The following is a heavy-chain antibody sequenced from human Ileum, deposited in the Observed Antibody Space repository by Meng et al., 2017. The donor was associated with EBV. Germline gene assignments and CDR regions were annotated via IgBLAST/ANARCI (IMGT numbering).Heavy chain of an antibody. CDR1: GFSLTTSGVG. CDR3: AHRLSGSTWDGGYFDY. V-gene: IGHV2-5*02. Sequence: QINLRESGPTVEKPTETLTLICTFSGFSLTTSGVGVGWIRQPPGKAPECLAIIYWDNDRRYNPSLKTRLAISKDTSKNQVVLTMTNMGPVDTAIYYCAHRLSGSTWDGGYFDYWGQGILVTVSS. J-gene: IGHJ4*02. D-gene: IGHD6-13*01. CDR2: IYWDNDR.